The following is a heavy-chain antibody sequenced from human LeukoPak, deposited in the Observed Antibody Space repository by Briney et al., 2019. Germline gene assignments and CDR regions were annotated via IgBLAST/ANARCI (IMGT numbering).Heavy chain of an antibody. Sequence: GGSLRLSCAASGFTLSSYSMNWVRQAPGKGLEWVSSISSSSSYIYYADSVKGRFTISRDNAKNSLYLQMNSLRAEDTAVYYCARDDYGDYGRHDYWGQGTLVTVSS. CDR3: ARDDYGDYGRHDY. CDR1: GFTLSSYS. CDR2: ISSSSSYI. V-gene: IGHV3-21*01. D-gene: IGHD4-17*01. J-gene: IGHJ4*02.